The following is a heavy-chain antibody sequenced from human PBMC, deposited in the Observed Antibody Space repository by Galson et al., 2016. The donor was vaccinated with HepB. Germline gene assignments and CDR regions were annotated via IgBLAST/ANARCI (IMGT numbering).Heavy chain of an antibody. V-gene: IGHV3-23*01. Sequence: SLRLSCAVSGFTFTSQTMNWVRQAPGKGLEWVSGISAGGGSTNYADSVKGRFTISRDNAKNSLYLQMNSLRVEDTAVYYCARDNTYSGSGTYFDAFDIWGQGTMVTVSS. CDR3: ARDNTYSGSGTYFDAFDI. CDR2: ISAGGGST. D-gene: IGHD3-10*01. J-gene: IGHJ3*02. CDR1: GFTFTSQT.